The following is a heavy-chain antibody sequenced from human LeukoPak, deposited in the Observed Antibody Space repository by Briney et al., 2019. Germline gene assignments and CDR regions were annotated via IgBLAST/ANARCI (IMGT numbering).Heavy chain of an antibody. CDR1: GYTFTGYY. V-gene: IGHV1-18*04. J-gene: IGHJ3*02. Sequence: ASVKVSCKASGYTFTGYYMHWVRQAPGQGLEWMGWISAYNGNTNYAQKLQGRVTMTTDTSTSTAYMELRSLRSDDTAVYYCARDEVPDAFDIWGQGTMVTVSS. CDR3: ARDEVPDAFDI. D-gene: IGHD2-2*01. CDR2: ISAYNGNT.